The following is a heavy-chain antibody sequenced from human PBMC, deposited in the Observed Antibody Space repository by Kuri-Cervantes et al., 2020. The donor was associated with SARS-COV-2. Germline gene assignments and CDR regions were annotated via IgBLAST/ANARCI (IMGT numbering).Heavy chain of an antibody. D-gene: IGHD6-13*01. CDR2: IIPIFGTA. J-gene: IGHJ4*02. V-gene: IGHV1-69*13. CDR3: ARVPPGIAAAGILDY. CDR1: GGPFSSYA. Sequence: SVKVSCKASGGPFSSYAISWVRQAPGQGLEWMGGIIPIFGTANYAQKFQGRVTITADESTSTAYMELSSLRSEDTAVYYCARVPPGIAAAGILDYWGQGTLVTVSS.